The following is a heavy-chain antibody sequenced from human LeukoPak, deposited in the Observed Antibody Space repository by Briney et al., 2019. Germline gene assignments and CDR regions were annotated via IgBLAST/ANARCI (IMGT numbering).Heavy chain of an antibody. CDR2: IKQGGGET. D-gene: IGHD5-24*01. J-gene: IGHJ4*02. Sequence: GGSLRLSRAASGFTFSNYWMNWVRQAPGKGLEWVANIKQGGGETYNVDSVKGRFSISRDNAKNSLYLQMNSLRAEDTAVYYCARGADGAFDYWGQGIVVTVSP. V-gene: IGHV3-7*01. CDR1: GFTFSNYW. CDR3: ARGADGAFDY.